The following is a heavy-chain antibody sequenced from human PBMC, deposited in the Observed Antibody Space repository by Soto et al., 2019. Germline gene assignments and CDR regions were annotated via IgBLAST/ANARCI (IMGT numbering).Heavy chain of an antibody. D-gene: IGHD6-13*01. CDR2: VSFDGSNK. CDR1: GITFSTHA. V-gene: IGHV3-30-3*01. CDR3: ARDQTGITTAGGGRIDH. J-gene: IGHJ4*02. Sequence: ESGGGVVQPGRSLRLSCAASGITFSTHAMHWVRQAPGKGLECVAIVSFDGSNKYYADSVKGRFTISRDNSKNTLYLQMSGLTPEDTAFYYCARDQTGITTAGGGRIDHWGQGTLVTVSS.